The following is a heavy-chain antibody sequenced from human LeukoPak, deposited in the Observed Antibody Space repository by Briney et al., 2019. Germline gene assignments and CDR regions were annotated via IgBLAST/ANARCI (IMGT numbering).Heavy chain of an antibody. Sequence: GESLKISCKGSGYSFTSYWISWVRQMPGKGLERMGRIDPSDSYTNYSPSFQGHVTISADKSISTAYLQWSSLKASDTAMYYCARLVSYYYDSSGYLYYFDYWGQGTLVTVSS. V-gene: IGHV5-10-1*01. CDR1: GYSFTSYW. D-gene: IGHD3-22*01. CDR2: IDPSDSYT. J-gene: IGHJ4*02. CDR3: ARLVSYYYDSSGYLYYFDY.